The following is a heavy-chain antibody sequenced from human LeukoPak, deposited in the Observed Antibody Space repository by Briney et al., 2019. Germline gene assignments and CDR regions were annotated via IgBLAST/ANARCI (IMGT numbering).Heavy chain of an antibody. CDR2: ISPSSGT. Sequence: GGSLRLSCAASGFTFSSYAMRWVRQAPGEGLEWVSAISPSSGTFYADSVKGRFTISRDNSKNTLYLQMNSLRAEDTAVYYCARPQSSSGYYWPFDDWGQGTLVTVSS. D-gene: IGHD3-22*01. CDR1: GFTFSSYA. CDR3: ARPQSSSGYYWPFDD. J-gene: IGHJ4*02. V-gene: IGHV3-23*01.